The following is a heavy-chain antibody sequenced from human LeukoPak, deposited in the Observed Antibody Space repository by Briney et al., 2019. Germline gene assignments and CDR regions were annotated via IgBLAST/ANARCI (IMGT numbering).Heavy chain of an antibody. Sequence: ASVKASCKASGYTFTGYYMHWVRQAPGQGLEWMGWINPKSGGTNSAQKFQGRVTLTRDTSISTAYMELSSLRSDDTAVYYCARDYGSGSYYNVAYWGQGTLVTVSS. CDR3: ARDYGSGSYYNVAY. CDR2: INPKSGGT. CDR1: GYTFTGYY. J-gene: IGHJ4*02. D-gene: IGHD3-10*01. V-gene: IGHV1-2*02.